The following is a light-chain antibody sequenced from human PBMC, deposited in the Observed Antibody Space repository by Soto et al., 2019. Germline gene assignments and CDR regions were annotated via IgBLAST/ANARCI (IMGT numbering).Light chain of an antibody. V-gene: IGLV1-44*01. CDR3: ARWADGRNSYV. Sequence: QSVLTQPPSASGTPGQRVTISCSGSSSNIGSNTVSWYQQLPQRAPKLLIFSNNQRPSGVPDRFSGSKSGTSASLAISGLQSEDEDDDYCARWADGRNSYVFGTGTKVTVL. CDR2: SNN. J-gene: IGLJ1*01. CDR1: SSNIGSNT.